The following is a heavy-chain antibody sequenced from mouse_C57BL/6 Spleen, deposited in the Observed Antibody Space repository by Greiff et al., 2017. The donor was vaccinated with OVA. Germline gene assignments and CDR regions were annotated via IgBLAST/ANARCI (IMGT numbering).Heavy chain of an antibody. J-gene: IGHJ4*01. V-gene: IGHV1-61*01. Sequence: HVQLQPPWAELVRPGSSVKLSCKASGYTFTSYWMAWVKQRPGQGLEWIGNIYPSDSETHYNQKFKDKATLNVEKSSSTAYMQLSSLTSEESAVYYCARCGYYEDAMDYWGQGTSVTVSS. CDR3: ARCGYYEDAMDY. D-gene: IGHD2-3*01. CDR1: GYTFTSYW. CDR2: IYPSDSET.